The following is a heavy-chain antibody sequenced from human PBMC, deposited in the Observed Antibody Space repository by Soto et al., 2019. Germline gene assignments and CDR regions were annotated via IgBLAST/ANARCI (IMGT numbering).Heavy chain of an antibody. V-gene: IGHV4-59*01. J-gene: IGHJ4*02. CDR1: GGSISSYY. Sequence: PSETLSLTCTVSGGSISSYYWSWIRQPPGKGLEWIGYIYYSGSTNYNPSLKSRVTISVDTSKNQFSLKLSSVTAADTAVYYCARENWNYLLDYWGQGTLVTVSS. D-gene: IGHD1-7*01. CDR3: ARENWNYLLDY. CDR2: IYYSGST.